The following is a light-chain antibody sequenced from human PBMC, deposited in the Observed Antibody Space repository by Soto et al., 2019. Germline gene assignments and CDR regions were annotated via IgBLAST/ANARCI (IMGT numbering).Light chain of an antibody. Sequence: DIQITQSPSTLSSSVRDRVTITCRASQGISSYLAWYQQKPGKAPKLLIYAASSLQSGVPSRFSGSGSGTEFTLTIDSLQPDDFATFYCQQYSTYPLTFGGGTKVDIK. J-gene: IGKJ4*01. CDR3: QQYSTYPLT. V-gene: IGKV1-9*01. CDR1: QGISSY. CDR2: AAS.